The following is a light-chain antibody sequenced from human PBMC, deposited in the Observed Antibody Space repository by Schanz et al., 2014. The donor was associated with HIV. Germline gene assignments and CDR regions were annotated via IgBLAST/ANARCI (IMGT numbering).Light chain of an antibody. CDR3: QQYGGSPMYT. CDR1: QTISSSY. J-gene: IGKJ2*01. V-gene: IGKV3-20*01. CDR2: GAS. Sequence: ESVLTQSPGTLALSPGERATLSCRASQTISSSYLAWYQQKPGQAPRLLIYGASSGATGIPDRFSGSGSGTDFTLTISRLEPEDFAVYYCQQYGGSPMYTFGQGTKLEIK.